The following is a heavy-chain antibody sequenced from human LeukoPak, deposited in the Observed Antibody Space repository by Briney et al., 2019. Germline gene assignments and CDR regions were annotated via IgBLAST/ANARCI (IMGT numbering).Heavy chain of an antibody. CDR2: IHPNTGDT. Sequence: ASVKVSCKASGYTFTDYYIHWVRQAPGQGLEWVGLIHPNTGDTFYEQKFRGRVTMTRDTSINTAYMELDRLTSADTAVYYCARDYSGSYTHWAQGTLVTVSS. J-gene: IGHJ4*02. CDR1: GYTFTDYY. V-gene: IGHV1-2*06. CDR3: ARDYSGSYTH. D-gene: IGHD1-26*01.